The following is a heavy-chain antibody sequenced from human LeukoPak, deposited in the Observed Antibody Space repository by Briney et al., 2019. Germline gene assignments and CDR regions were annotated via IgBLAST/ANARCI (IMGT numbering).Heavy chain of an antibody. CDR2: IYYSRST. V-gene: IGHV4-59*01. CDR3: AREANYYGSGSYFEGTFDY. Sequence: PSGGLSVTLLGSRGSISSYHWSGMGQPPGRGGAGVGYIYYSRSTNYNPSLKSRVTISIDTSKNEFSLKLTSVTAADTAVYFCAREANYYGSGSYFEGTFDYWGQGSLVTVSS. CDR1: RGSISSYH. J-gene: IGHJ4*02. D-gene: IGHD3-10*01.